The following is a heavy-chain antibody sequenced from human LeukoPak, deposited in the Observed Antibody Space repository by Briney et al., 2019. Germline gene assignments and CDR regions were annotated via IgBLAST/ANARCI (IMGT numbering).Heavy chain of an antibody. CDR3: HSMFTGTTDY. J-gene: IGHJ4*02. D-gene: IGHD1-1*01. Sequence: ASVEISCKVSGYTFTDYYMHWVQQAPGKGLEWMGLVDPEDGETIYAEKFQGRVTITADTSTDTAYMELSSLRSEDTAVYYCHSMFTGTTDYWGQGTLVTVSS. V-gene: IGHV1-69-2*01. CDR1: GYTFTDYY. CDR2: VDPEDGET.